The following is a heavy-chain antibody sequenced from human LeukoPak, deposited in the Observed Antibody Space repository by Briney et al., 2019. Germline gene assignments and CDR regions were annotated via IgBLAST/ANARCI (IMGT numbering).Heavy chain of an antibody. CDR3: ARGRINYDFWSGYYHNWFDP. CDR1: GGSFSGYY. CDR2: INHSGST. Sequence: PSETLSLTCAVYGGSFSGYYWSWIRQPPGKGLEWIGEINHSGSTNYNPSLKSRVTISVDTSKNQFSLKLSSVTAADTAVYYCARGRINYDFWSGYYHNWFDPWGQGTLVTVSS. D-gene: IGHD3-3*01. J-gene: IGHJ5*02. V-gene: IGHV4-34*01.